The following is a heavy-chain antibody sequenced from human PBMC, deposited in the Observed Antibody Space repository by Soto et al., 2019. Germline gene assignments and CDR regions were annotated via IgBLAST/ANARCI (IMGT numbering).Heavy chain of an antibody. CDR2: INHVGGT. CDR1: GGFLSESY. D-gene: IGHD3-16*01. CDR3: VRIRYQLPSSVLWLDP. V-gene: IGHV4-34*01. J-gene: IGHJ5*02. Sequence: SETLSLTCAVYGGFLSESYWTWIRQPPGKGLEWIGEINHVGGTNYNPSLKSRVTMSVDTSQNQFSLRLISVTAADTAMYFCVRIRYQLPSSVLWLDPWGQGTQVTVSS.